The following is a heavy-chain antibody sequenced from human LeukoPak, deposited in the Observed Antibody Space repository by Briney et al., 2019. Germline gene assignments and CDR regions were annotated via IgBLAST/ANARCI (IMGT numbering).Heavy chain of an antibody. CDR1: GFTFSSYA. CDR3: ARDVSGSYYGTTDSGMDG. D-gene: IGHD1-26*01. CDR2: ISYDGSNK. V-gene: IGHV3-30-3*01. Sequence: GGSLRLSCAASGFTFSSYAMHWVRQAPGKGLEWVAVISYDGSNKYYADSVKGRFTISRDNSKNTLYLQMNSLRAEDTAVYYCARDVSGSYYGTTDSGMDGWGQRTTVTVS. J-gene: IGHJ6*02.